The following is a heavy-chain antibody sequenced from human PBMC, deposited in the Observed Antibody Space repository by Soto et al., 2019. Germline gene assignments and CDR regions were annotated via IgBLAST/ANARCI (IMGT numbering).Heavy chain of an antibody. Sequence: EVQLVESGGGLVQPGGSLRLSCAASGFTFSDHYMDWVRQAPGKGLEWVGRTRNKANSYTTEYAASVKGRFTISRDDSKNSLYLQMNSLKTEDTAVYYCATAYDSSGYYFDYWGQGTLVTVSS. CDR1: GFTFSDHY. J-gene: IGHJ4*02. CDR2: TRNKANSYTT. V-gene: IGHV3-72*01. D-gene: IGHD3-22*01. CDR3: ATAYDSSGYYFDY.